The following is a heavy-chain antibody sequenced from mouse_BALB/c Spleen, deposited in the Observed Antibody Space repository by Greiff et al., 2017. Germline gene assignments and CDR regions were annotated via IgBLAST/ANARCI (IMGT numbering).Heavy chain of an antibody. J-gene: IGHJ2*01. Sequence: VQLQQSGAELVRSGASVKLSCTASGFNIKGYYMHWVKQRPEQGLEWIGWIDPENGDTEYAPKFQGKATMTADTSSNTAYLQLSSLTSEDTAVYYCNALGRVYFDYWGQGTTLTVSS. CDR2: IDPENGDT. CDR1: GFNIKGYY. V-gene: IGHV14-4*02. D-gene: IGHD4-1*01. CDR3: NALGRVYFDY.